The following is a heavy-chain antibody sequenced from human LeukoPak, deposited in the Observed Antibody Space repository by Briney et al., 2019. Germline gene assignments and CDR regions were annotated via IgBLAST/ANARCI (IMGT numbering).Heavy chain of an antibody. CDR3: ARGCRGPYSSSWYVPPVFDY. CDR1: GYTFTSYD. J-gene: IGHJ4*02. Sequence: ASVKVSCKASGYTFTSYDINWVRQATGQGLEWMGWMNPNSGNTGYAQKFQGRVTMTRNTSISTAYMELSTLRSEDTAVYYCARGCRGPYSSSWYVPPVFDYWGQGTLVTVSS. D-gene: IGHD6-13*01. CDR2: MNPNSGNT. V-gene: IGHV1-8*01.